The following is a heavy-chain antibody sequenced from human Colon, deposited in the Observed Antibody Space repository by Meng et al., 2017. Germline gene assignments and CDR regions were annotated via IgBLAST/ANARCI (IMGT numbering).Heavy chain of an antibody. Sequence: EVELVESGRGSVQPGGYLRLSCAASGFAISGYWMHWVRQAPGKGLEWVSRIKYDGSTTAYADSVKGRFTISRDIAKNTLYLQMNSLRVEDTAVYHCAKSDWLDPWGQGTLVTVSS. J-gene: IGHJ5*02. CDR2: IKYDGSTT. CDR1: GFAISGYW. CDR3: AKSDWLDP. V-gene: IGHV3-74*01.